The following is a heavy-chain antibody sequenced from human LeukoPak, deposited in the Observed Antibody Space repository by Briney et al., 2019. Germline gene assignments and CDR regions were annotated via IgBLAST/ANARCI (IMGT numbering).Heavy chain of an antibody. CDR3: ARSLEYAGGDPPGY. CDR2: ISAYNGNT. D-gene: IGHD4-17*01. Sequence: ASVKVSCKASGYTFTSYGISWVRQAPGQGLEWMGWISAYNGNTNYAQKLQGRVTMTTDTSTSTAYMELRSLRSDDTAVYYCARSLEYAGGDPPGYWGQGTLVTVSS. CDR1: GYTFTSYG. J-gene: IGHJ4*02. V-gene: IGHV1-18*01.